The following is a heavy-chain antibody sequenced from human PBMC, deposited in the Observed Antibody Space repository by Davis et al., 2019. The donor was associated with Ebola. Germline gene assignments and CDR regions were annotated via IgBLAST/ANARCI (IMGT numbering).Heavy chain of an antibody. D-gene: IGHD1-26*01. V-gene: IGHV1-8*03. CDR2: MNPNSGNT. CDR3: ARPSLSGSYPNWFDP. J-gene: IGHJ5*02. Sequence: ASVTVSCKASGYTFTSYDINRVRQATGHGLEWMGWMNPNSGNTGYAQKFQGRVTITRNTSISTAYMELSSLRSEDTAVYYCARPSLSGSYPNWFDPWGQGTLVTVSS. CDR1: GYTFTSYD.